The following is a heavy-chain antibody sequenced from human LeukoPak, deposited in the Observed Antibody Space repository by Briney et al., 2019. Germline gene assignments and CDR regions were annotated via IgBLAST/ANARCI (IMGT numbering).Heavy chain of an antibody. Sequence: GASVKVSCKASGYTFTSYGISWVRQAPGQGLEWMGWISAYNGNTNYAQKLQGRVTMTTDTSTSTAYMELRSLRSDDTAVYYCARDLWRLSTSWPDDAFDIWGQGTMVTVSS. CDR2: ISAYNGNT. CDR3: ARDLWRLSTSWPDDAFDI. J-gene: IGHJ3*02. CDR1: GYTFTSYG. V-gene: IGHV1-18*01. D-gene: IGHD2-2*01.